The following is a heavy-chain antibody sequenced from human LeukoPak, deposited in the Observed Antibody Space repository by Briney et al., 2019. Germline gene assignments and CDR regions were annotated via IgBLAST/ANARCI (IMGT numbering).Heavy chain of an antibody. J-gene: IGHJ4*02. D-gene: IGHD1-26*01. Sequence: PGGSLRLSCAASEFTFNIYDMHWVRQAPGKGLEWVAVIWYDGSNKYYADSVKGRFTISRDNSKNTLYLQMNSLRAEDTAVYYCARAYAGSYSGGDYWGQGTLVTVSS. V-gene: IGHV3-33*01. CDR3: ARAYAGSYSGGDY. CDR1: EFTFNIYD. CDR2: IWYDGSNK.